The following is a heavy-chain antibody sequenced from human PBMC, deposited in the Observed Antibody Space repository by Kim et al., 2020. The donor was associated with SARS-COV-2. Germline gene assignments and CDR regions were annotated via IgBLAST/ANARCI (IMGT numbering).Heavy chain of an antibody. J-gene: IGHJ6*03. D-gene: IGHD6-13*01. CDR2: IIPIFGTA. Sequence: SVKVSCKASGGTFSSYAISWVRQAPGQGLEWMGGIIPIFGTANYAQKFQGRVTITADESTSTAYMELSSLRSEDTAVYYCAKAGTEDYYYYYMDVWGKGTTVTVSS. V-gene: IGHV1-69*13. CDR1: GGTFSSYA. CDR3: AKAGTEDYYYYYMDV.